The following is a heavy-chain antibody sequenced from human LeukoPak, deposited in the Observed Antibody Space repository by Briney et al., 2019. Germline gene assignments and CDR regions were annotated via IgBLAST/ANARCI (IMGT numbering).Heavy chain of an antibody. J-gene: IGHJ4*02. D-gene: IGHD6-13*01. CDR1: GGSISSNY. CDR3: ARDMRVRKDLDSSIWNRPLYYFDY. CDR2: IYYSGSTNT. V-gene: IGHV4-59*01. Sequence: SETLSLTCTVSGGSISSNYWSWIRQPPGKGLEWIGYIYYSGSTNTNYNPSLKTRATISVDTSKNQFSLKLSSVTAADTAVYYCARDMRVRKDLDSSIWNRPLYYFDYWGQGTLVTVSS.